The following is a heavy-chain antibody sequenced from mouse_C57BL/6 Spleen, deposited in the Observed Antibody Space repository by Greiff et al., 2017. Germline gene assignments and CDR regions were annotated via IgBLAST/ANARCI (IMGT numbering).Heavy chain of an antibody. Sequence: QVQLQQSGAELVRPGTSVKVSCKASGYAFTNYLIEWVKQRPGQGLEWIGVINPGSGGTNYNEKFKGKATLTADKSSSTAYMQLSILTSEDSAVYFGARSSTMAQAWFAYWGQGTLVTVSA. CDR1: GYAFTNYL. V-gene: IGHV1-54*01. CDR2: INPGSGGT. D-gene: IGHD2-1*01. J-gene: IGHJ3*01. CDR3: ARSSTMAQAWFAY.